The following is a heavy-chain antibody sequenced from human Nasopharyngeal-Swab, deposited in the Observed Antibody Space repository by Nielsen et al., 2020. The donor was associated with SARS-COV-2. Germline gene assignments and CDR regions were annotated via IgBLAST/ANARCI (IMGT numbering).Heavy chain of an antibody. CDR2: IEQDGSGK. CDR3: ARAATMVRGVIIGRYYYYMDV. V-gene: IGHV3-7*01. CDR1: GFTFSSYW. D-gene: IGHD3-10*01. Sequence: GESLKISCAASGFTFSSYWMSWVRQAPGKGLEWVANIEQDGSGKYYVDSVKGRFTISRDNAKNSLYLQMNSLRAEDTAVYYCARAATMVRGVIIGRYYYYMDVWGKGTTVTVSS. J-gene: IGHJ6*03.